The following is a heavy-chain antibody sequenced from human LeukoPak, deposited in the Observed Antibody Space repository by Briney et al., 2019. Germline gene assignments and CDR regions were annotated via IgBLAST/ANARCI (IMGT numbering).Heavy chain of an antibody. J-gene: IGHJ4*02. CDR2: MYYSGST. D-gene: IGHD1-1*01. V-gene: IGHV4-61*01. CDR3: ASYSGTTIDY. CDR1: GYSISSGYY. Sequence: SETLSLTCTVSGYSISSGYYWSWIRQPPGKGLEWIGYMYYSGSTNYNPSLKSRVTISVDTSKNQFSLRLSSVTAADTAVYYCASYSGTTIDYWGQGTLVTVSS.